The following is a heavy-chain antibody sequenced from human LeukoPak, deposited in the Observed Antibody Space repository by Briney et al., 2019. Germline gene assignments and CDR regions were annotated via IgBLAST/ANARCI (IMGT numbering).Heavy chain of an antibody. CDR3: ARGISGFQAFDI. D-gene: IGHD3-22*01. CDR1: GGSISSGGYS. Sequence: PSQTLSLTRAVSGGSISSGGYSWSCIRQPPGKGLEWIGYIYHSGSTYYNPSLKSRVTISVDRSKHQFSLKLSSVTAADTAVYYCARGISGFQAFDIWGQGTMVTVSS. CDR2: IYHSGST. J-gene: IGHJ3*02. V-gene: IGHV4-30-2*01.